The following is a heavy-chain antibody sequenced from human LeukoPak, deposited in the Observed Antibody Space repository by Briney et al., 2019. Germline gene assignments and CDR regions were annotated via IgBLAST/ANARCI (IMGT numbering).Heavy chain of an antibody. J-gene: IGHJ6*03. Sequence: GGSLRLSCAASGFTFSNYARRWVRQDPGKGLAWVSGISSSGGTTYYADSVKGRFTISRDNSKNTLYLQSNSLRAEDTAVYHCAKENGYMDVWGKGTIVTVSS. CDR2: ISSSGGTT. V-gene: IGHV3-23*01. CDR3: AKENGYMDV. CDR1: GFTFSNYA.